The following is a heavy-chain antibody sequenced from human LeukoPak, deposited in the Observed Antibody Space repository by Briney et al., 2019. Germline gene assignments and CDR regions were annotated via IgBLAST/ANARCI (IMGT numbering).Heavy chain of an antibody. CDR3: AKSLGEYSYGLDAFDI. CDR1: GFTFSSYG. D-gene: IGHD5-18*01. CDR2: IRYDGSNK. Sequence: PGGSLRLSCAASGFTFSSYGMRWVRQAPGKGLEWVAFIRYDGSNKYYADSVKGRFTISRDNSKNTLYLQMNSLRAEDTAVYYCAKSLGEYSYGLDAFDIWGQGTMVTVSS. V-gene: IGHV3-30*02. J-gene: IGHJ3*02.